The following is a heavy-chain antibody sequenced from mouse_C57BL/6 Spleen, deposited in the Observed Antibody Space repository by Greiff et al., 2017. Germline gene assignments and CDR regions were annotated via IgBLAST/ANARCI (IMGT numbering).Heavy chain of an antibody. CDR2: IYPGDGDT. D-gene: IGHD1-1*01. CDR1: GYALSSSW. V-gene: IGHV1-82*01. Sequence: QVQLQQSGPELVKPGASVKISCKASGYALSSSWMNWVKQRPGKGLEWIGRIYPGDGDTNYNGKFKGKATLTADKSSSTAYMQLSSLTSEDSAVYCGARTYGGSSYYLGGWGQGATLSASS. CDR3: ARTYGGSSYYLGG. J-gene: IGHJ2*01.